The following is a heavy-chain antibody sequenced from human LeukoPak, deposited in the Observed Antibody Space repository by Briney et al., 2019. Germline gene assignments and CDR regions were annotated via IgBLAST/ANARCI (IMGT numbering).Heavy chain of an antibody. CDR2: IYHSGTT. D-gene: IGHD6-19*01. Sequence: SETRSLTCAVSGVAISRGGYAWNWIRQPPGKGLEWIAYIYHSGTTYYNPSLKSRATISVDTPKNQSSLTLSSVTAADTAVYYCVRGRYSSGWFKDKNWFDPWGQGIPVTVSS. CDR3: VRGRYSSGWFKDKNWFDP. V-gene: IGHV4-30-4*07. J-gene: IGHJ5*02. CDR1: GVAISRGGYA.